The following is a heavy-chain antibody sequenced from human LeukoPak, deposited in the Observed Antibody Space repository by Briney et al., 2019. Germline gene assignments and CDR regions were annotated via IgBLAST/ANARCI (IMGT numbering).Heavy chain of an antibody. J-gene: IGHJ4*02. D-gene: IGHD5-18*01. Sequence: ASVKVPCKASGYTFTGYYMHWVRQAPGQGLEWMGWINPNSGGTNYAQKFQGRVTMTRDTSISTAYMELSRLRSDDTAVYYCARGTVDTAMVMDYWGQGTLVTVSS. V-gene: IGHV1-2*02. CDR3: ARGTVDTAMVMDY. CDR1: GYTFTGYY. CDR2: INPNSGGT.